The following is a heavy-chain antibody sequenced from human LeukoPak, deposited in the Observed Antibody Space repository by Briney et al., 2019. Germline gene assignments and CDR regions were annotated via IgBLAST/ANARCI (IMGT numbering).Heavy chain of an antibody. CDR1: GFTFSSYW. D-gene: IGHD3-22*01. CDR3: AREYSRYYYDSSGYTDY. V-gene: IGHV3-7*01. Sequence: GGSLRLSCAASGFTFSSYWMSWVRQAPGKGLEWVANIKQDGSEKYYVDSVKGRFTISRDNAKNSLYLQMNSLRAEDTAVYYCAREYSRYYYDSSGYTDYWGQGTLVTVSS. CDR2: IKQDGSEK. J-gene: IGHJ4*02.